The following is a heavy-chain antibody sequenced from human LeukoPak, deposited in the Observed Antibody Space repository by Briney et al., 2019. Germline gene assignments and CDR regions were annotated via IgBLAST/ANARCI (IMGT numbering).Heavy chain of an antibody. CDR1: GYSFTSYW. CDR2: IYPGDSVT. CDR3: ARRGGSYSTGGFYYFDY. Sequence: GESLKISCKGSGYSFTSYWIGWVRQMPGKGLEWMGIIYPGDSVTRYSPSFQGQVTISADKSISTAYLQWSSLKASDTAMYYCARRGGSYSTGGFYYFDYWGQGTLVTVSS. J-gene: IGHJ4*02. V-gene: IGHV5-51*01. D-gene: IGHD1-26*01.